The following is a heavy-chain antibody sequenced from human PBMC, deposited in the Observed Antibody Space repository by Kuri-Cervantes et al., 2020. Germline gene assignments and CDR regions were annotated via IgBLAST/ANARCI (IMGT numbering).Heavy chain of an antibody. CDR1: GYTFTSYD. V-gene: IGHV1-8*01. J-gene: IGHJ6*02. CDR2: MNPNSGNT. D-gene: IGHD3-10*01. Sequence: ASVKVSCKASGYTFTSYDINWVRQATGQGLEWMGWMNPNSGNTGYAQKFQGRVTMTRNTSISTAYMELSSLRSEDTAVYYCAKEILLWFGDGRAGMDVWGQGTTVTVSS. CDR3: AKEILLWFGDGRAGMDV.